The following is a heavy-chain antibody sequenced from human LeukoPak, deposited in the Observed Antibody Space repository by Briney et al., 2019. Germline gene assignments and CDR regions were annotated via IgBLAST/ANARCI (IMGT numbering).Heavy chain of an antibody. Sequence: KTSETLSLTCTVSGGSISSGDYYWSWIRQPPGKGLEWIGYIYYSGSTYYNPSLKSRVTISVDTSKNQFSLKLSSVTAADTAVYYCARVPGRHEKGGIDYWGQGTLVTVSS. CDR3: ARVPGRHEKGGIDY. V-gene: IGHV4-30-4*08. D-gene: IGHD3-16*01. J-gene: IGHJ4*02. CDR2: IYYSGST. CDR1: GGSISSGDYY.